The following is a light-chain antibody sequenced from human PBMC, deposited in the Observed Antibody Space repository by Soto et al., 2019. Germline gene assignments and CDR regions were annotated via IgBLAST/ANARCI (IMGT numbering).Light chain of an antibody. J-gene: IGKJ5*01. Sequence: EIVLTQSPATLSLSAWDRATLSCRASQSISSYLAWYQQKPGQSPRLLIYDASNRATGIPARFTGSGSGTDFPLTISSREPGDFAVYYCQQYTNWPSPFGQGTRLEI. CDR1: QSISSY. CDR3: QQYTNWPSP. V-gene: IGKV3-11*01. CDR2: DAS.